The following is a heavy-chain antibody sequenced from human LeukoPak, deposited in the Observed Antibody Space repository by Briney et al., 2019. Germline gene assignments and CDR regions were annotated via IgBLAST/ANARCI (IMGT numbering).Heavy chain of an antibody. Sequence: GESLKISCKGSGYSFTSYGIGWVRQMPGKGLEWMRIIYPGDSDTRYSPSFQGQVSISADKSISTAYLHWISLTASDTAIYYCARRGRNGNYFDPWGQGTLVTVPS. J-gene: IGHJ5*02. CDR2: IYPGDSDT. CDR1: GYSFTSYG. CDR3: ARRGRNGNYFDP. V-gene: IGHV5-51*01. D-gene: IGHD1-7*01.